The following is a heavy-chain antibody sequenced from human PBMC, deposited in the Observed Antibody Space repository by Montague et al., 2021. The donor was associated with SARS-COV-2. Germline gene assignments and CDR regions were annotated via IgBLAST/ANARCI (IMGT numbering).Heavy chain of an antibody. D-gene: IGHD6-19*01. CDR2: ISISGST. V-gene: IGHV4-61*02. CDR1: GGSISSGSHY. CDR3: ARDIAVAGLFDY. J-gene: IGHJ4*02. Sequence: TRSLTCTVSGGSISSGSHYWSWIRQPAGKGLEWIGRISISGSTNYNPSLKSRVTISVDTSKNQFSLKLSSVTAADTAVYYCARDIAVAGLFDYWGQGTLVTVSS.